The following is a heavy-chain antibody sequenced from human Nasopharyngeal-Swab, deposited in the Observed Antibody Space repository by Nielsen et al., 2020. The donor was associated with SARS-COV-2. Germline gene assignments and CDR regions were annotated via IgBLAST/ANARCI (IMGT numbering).Heavy chain of an antibody. V-gene: IGHV1-8*01. CDR3: ARGGSSLGANLEDP. CDR2: MSPNSGNT. J-gene: IGHJ5*02. D-gene: IGHD3-10*01. CDR1: GYTFINHD. Sequence: ASVKVSCKASGYTFINHDINWVRQSTGQGLGWMGWMSPNSGNTGYAQKFQGRVTMTRNTSTSTAYLELSSLRSEDTAVYYCARGGSSLGANLEDPWGQGTLVIVSS.